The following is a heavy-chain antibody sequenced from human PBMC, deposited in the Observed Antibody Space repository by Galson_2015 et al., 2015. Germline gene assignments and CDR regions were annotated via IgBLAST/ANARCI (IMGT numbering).Heavy chain of an antibody. J-gene: IGHJ4*02. CDR3: TSGVRTGTDY. CDR2: IRSKANSYAT. V-gene: IGHV3-73*01. Sequence: LEWVGRIRSKANSYATAYAASVKGRFTISRDDPKNTAYLQMNSLKTEDTAVYYCTSGVRTGTDYWGQGTLVTVSS. D-gene: IGHD2-8*01.